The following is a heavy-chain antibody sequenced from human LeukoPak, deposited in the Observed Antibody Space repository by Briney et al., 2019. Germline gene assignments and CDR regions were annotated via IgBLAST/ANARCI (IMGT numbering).Heavy chain of an antibody. V-gene: IGHV3-21*01. Sequence: PGGSLRLSCAASGFTFSSYSINWARQAPGKGLEWVSSISSTSTYMYYADSVKGRFTISRDNAKNSLFLQMNSLRAEDTAVYYCAKNTFCSSSSCQTALDYWGQGTLVTVSS. D-gene: IGHD2-15*01. CDR1: GFTFSSYS. J-gene: IGHJ4*02. CDR2: ISSTSTYM. CDR3: AKNTFCSSSSCQTALDY.